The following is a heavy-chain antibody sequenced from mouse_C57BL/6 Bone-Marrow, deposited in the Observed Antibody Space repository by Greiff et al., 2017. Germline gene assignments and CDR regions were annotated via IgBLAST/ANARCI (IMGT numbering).Heavy chain of an antibody. J-gene: IGHJ2*01. CDR2: IDPSDSYT. CDR3: ARAGRDFDY. Sequence: VQLQQPGAELVMPGASVKLSCKASGYTFTSYWMHWVKQRPGQGLEWIGEIDPSDSYTNYNQKFKGKSTLTVDQSSSTAYMQRSSLTSEDSAVYYCARAGRDFDYWGQGTTLTVSS. CDR1: GYTFTSYW. V-gene: IGHV1-69*01.